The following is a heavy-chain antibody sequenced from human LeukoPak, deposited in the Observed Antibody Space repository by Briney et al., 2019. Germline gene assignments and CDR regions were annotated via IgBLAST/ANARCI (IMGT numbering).Heavy chain of an antibody. J-gene: IGHJ4*02. Sequence: SETLSLTCTVSGGSISGYFWTWIRQPPGKGLEWIGSIYYSGSTNYNPSLKSRVTISVDTFKNQFSLKLSSVTAADTAVYYCAREAAQLYYFDYWGQGTLVTVSS. CDR3: AREAAQLYYFDY. D-gene: IGHD6-6*01. CDR2: IYYSGST. V-gene: IGHV4-59*01. CDR1: GGSISGYF.